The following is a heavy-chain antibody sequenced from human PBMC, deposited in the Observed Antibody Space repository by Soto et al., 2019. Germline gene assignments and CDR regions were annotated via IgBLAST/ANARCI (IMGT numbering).Heavy chain of an antibody. D-gene: IGHD3-10*01. CDR3: ARAFHGVPLYYLDV. CDR2: IYYTGTT. Sequence: SETLSPTCSVSAGSVGRDSYCWTRIRHTPGKGLDRIGYIYYTGTTNYNPSLKSRVTVSLDTSKNQSSLNLISVSAADTALYFCARAFHGVPLYYLDVWGQGTLVTVSS. V-gene: IGHV4-61*01. CDR1: AGSVGRDSYC. J-gene: IGHJ4*01.